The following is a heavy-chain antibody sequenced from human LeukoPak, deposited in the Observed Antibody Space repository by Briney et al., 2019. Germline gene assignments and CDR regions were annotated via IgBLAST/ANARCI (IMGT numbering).Heavy chain of an antibody. CDR3: AELGITMIGGV. CDR2: ISSSGSTI. Sequence: GGSLRLSCAASGFTFSSYWMSWVRQAPGKGLEWDSYISSSGSTIYYADSVKGRFTISRDNAKNSLYLQMNSLRAEDTAVYYCAELGITMIGGVWGKGTTVTISS. V-gene: IGHV3-48*04. CDR1: GFTFSSYW. J-gene: IGHJ6*04. D-gene: IGHD3-10*02.